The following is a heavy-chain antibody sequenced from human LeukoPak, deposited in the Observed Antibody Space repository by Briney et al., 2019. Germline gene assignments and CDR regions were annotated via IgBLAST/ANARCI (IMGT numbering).Heavy chain of an antibody. J-gene: IGHJ4*02. CDR1: GFTFSNYA. CDR2: ITRFTGAT. CDR3: AKMGLKQWPYNYFDY. Sequence: GGSLRLSCTASGFTFSNYAMTWVRQAPGRGLEWVSTITRFTGATYYADSVKGRFTISRGDSNNTLYLQMNSLRAEDTAVYYCAKMGLKQWPYNYFDYWGQGTLVTVSS. V-gene: IGHV3-23*01. D-gene: IGHD6-19*01.